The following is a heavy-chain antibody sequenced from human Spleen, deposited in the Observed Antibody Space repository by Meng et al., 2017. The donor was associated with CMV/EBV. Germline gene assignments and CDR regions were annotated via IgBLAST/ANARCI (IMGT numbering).Heavy chain of an antibody. D-gene: IGHD3-3*01. CDR3: ARHYNGAGYLEWFFDY. J-gene: IGHJ4*02. CDR2: TKPGGSEI. CDR1: YSFTNYC. V-gene: IGHV5-51*01. Sequence: YSFTNYCIGWVRQTPGKGLEWMGMTKPGGSEIQYSPSFQGQVTISVDKSINTAYLQWGSLRASDTAIFYCARHYNGAGYLEWFFDYWGQGTLVTVSS.